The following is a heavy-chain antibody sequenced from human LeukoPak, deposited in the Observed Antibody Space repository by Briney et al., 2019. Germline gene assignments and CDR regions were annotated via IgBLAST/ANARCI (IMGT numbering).Heavy chain of an antibody. CDR3: AKDRDIVVVPAATIDY. CDR2: ISGSGGST. J-gene: IGHJ4*02. V-gene: IGHV3-23*01. Sequence: GGSLRLSCAASGSTFSSYAMSWVRQAPGKGLEWVSAISGSGGSTYYADSVKGRFTISRDNSKNTLYLQMNSLRAEDTALYYCAKDRDIVVVPAATIDYWGQGTLVTVSS. CDR1: GSTFSSYA. D-gene: IGHD2-2*01.